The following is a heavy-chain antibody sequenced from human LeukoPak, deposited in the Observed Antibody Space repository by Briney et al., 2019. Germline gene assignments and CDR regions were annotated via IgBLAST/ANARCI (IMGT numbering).Heavy chain of an antibody. Sequence: GGSLRLSCAASGFTFSNYAMSWVRQAPGKGLEWVSGINSSGGNTYYADSVKGRFTISRDNSKNTLYLQMNSLRAEDTAVYYCAKRTRRYYFDYWGQGTLVTVSS. D-gene: IGHD2-2*01. V-gene: IGHV3-23*01. CDR1: GFTFSNYA. CDR2: INSSGGNT. CDR3: AKRTRRYYFDY. J-gene: IGHJ4*02.